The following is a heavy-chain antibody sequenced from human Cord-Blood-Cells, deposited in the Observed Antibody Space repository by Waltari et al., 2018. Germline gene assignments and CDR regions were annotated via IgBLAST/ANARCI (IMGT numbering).Heavy chain of an antibody. D-gene: IGHD6-13*01. CDR1: GFTFSSYA. CDR2: ISGSGGST. CDR3: AKGLPYSSSWYSYFQH. V-gene: IGHV3-23*01. J-gene: IGHJ1*01. Sequence: EVQLLESGGGLVQPGGSLRLSCAASGFTFSSYAMSWVRQAPGKGLEGVPDISGSGGSTYYADSVKGRCTSSRDNSKNTLYLQMNSLRAEDTAVYYCAKGLPYSSSWYSYFQHWGQGTLVTVSS.